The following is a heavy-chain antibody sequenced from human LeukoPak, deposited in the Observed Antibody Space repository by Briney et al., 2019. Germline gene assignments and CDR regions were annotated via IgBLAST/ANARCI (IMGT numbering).Heavy chain of an antibody. J-gene: IGHJ5*02. V-gene: IGHV5-51*01. CDR3: ARADSSGWYNP. CDR2: IYPGDSDT. D-gene: IGHD6-25*01. Sequence: GESLKSSCKASGYSFSSHWIGWVRQMPGKGLECMGIIYPGDSDTRYSPSFQGQVTISADKSISTAYLQWSSLKASDTAMYYCARADSSGWYNPWGRGTLVTVSA. CDR1: GYSFSSHW.